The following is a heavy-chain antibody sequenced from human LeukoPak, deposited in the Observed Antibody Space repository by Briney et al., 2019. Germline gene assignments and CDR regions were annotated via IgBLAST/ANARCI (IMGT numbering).Heavy chain of an antibody. J-gene: IGHJ5*02. Sequence: GASVKVSCKASGYTFTSYGISWVRQAPGRGLEWMGWISAYNGNTNYAQKLQGRVTMTTDTSTSTAYMELRSLRSDDTAVYYCASAVYDFWIGQNWFDPWGQGTLVTVSS. D-gene: IGHD3-3*01. CDR2: ISAYNGNT. CDR3: ASAVYDFWIGQNWFDP. CDR1: GYTFTSYG. V-gene: IGHV1-18*01.